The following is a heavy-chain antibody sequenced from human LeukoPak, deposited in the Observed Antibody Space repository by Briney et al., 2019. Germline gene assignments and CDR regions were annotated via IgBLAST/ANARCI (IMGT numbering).Heavy chain of an antibody. CDR2: ISSNGGST. Sequence: GGSLRLSCAASGFTFSSYAMHWVRQAPGKGLEYVSAISSNGGSTYYANSVKGRFTISRDNSKNTLYLQMNSLRAEDTAVYYCARRAGDYSHPYDYWGQGTLVTVSS. CDR3: ARRAGDYSHPYDY. V-gene: IGHV3-64*01. D-gene: IGHD3-22*01. J-gene: IGHJ4*02. CDR1: GFTFSSYA.